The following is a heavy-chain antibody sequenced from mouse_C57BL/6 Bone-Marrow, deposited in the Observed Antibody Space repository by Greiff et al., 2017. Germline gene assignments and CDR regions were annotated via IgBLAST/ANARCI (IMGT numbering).Heavy chain of an antibody. V-gene: IGHV8-12*01. D-gene: IGHD1-1*01. CDR2: IYWDDDK. J-gene: IGHJ4*01. CDR1: GFSLSTSGMG. CDR3: ARGPRFYGSSFPYAMDY. Sequence: QVTLKVCGPGILQSSQTLSLTCSFSGFSLSTSGMGVSWIRQPSGKGLEWLAHIYWDDDKRYNPSLKSRLTISKDTSRNQVFLKITSVDTADTATYYCARGPRFYGSSFPYAMDYWGQGTSVTVSS.